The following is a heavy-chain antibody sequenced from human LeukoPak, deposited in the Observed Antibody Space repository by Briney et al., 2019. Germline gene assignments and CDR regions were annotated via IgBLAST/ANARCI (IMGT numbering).Heavy chain of an antibody. J-gene: IGHJ6*02. CDR3: ARDHCTSNGCYEDFYYGMDV. CDR2: INPNSGGK. Sequence: ASVTVSCQDSGYTFTGYYMHWLRQAPAPGLEWVGLINPNSGGKNYVQKVYGKDTITRNTSISTAYMDLSRLGSDDTAMYYCARDHCTSNGCYEDFYYGMDVWGQGTTVTVSS. D-gene: IGHD2-2*01. CDR1: GYTFTGYY. V-gene: IGHV1-2*02.